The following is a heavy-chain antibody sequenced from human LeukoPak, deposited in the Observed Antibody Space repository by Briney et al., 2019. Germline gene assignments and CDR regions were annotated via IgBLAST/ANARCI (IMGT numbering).Heavy chain of an antibody. CDR1: GGSFSGYY. J-gene: IGHJ4*02. CDR2: INHSGST. V-gene: IGHV4-34*01. D-gene: IGHD1-26*01. CDR3: ARTIRSGSYSVFFDY. Sequence: PSETLSLTCAVYGGSFSGYYWSWIRQPPGKGLEWIGEINHSGSTYYNPSLKSRVTISVDTSKNQFSLKLSSVTAADTAVYYCARTIRSGSYSVFFDYWGQGTLVTVSS.